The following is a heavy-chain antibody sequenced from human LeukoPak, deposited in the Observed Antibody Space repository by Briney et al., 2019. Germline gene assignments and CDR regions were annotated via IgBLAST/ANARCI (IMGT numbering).Heavy chain of an antibody. Sequence: PGGSLRLSCAASGFTFRSYAMHWVRQAPGKGLEWVAVISYDGSNKYYADSVKGRFTISRDNSKNTLYLQMNSLRAEDTAVYYCAREYCSSISCYKDVDVWGKGTTVTVSS. D-gene: IGHD2-2*02. CDR1: GFTFRSYA. CDR2: ISYDGSNK. CDR3: AREYCSSISCYKDVDV. V-gene: IGHV3-30-3*01. J-gene: IGHJ6*04.